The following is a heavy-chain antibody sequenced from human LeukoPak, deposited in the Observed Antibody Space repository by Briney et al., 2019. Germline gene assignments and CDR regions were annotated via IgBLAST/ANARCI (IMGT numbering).Heavy chain of an antibody. V-gene: IGHV1-46*01. D-gene: IGHD1-26*01. CDR3: ARVVVGAEYWY. CDR1: RYTFTSYY. J-gene: IGHJ4*02. Sequence: ASVKVSCKASRYTFTSYYMHWVRQAPGQGLEWMGIINPSGGSTSYAQKFQGRVTMTRDTSTSTVYMELSSLRSEDTAVYYCARVVVGAEYWYWGQGTLVTVSS. CDR2: INPSGGST.